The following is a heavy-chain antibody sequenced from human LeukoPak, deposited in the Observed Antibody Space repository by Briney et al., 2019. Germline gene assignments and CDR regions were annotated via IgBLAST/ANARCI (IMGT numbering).Heavy chain of an antibody. V-gene: IGHV4-59*01. Sequence: SSETLSLTCTVSGGSISSYYWSWIRQPPGKGLEWIGYIYYSGSTNYNPSLKSRVTISVDTSKNQFSLKLSSATAADTAVYYCAREMGIAVAGRFDPWGQGTLVTVSS. CDR2: IYYSGST. J-gene: IGHJ5*02. CDR3: AREMGIAVAGRFDP. D-gene: IGHD6-19*01. CDR1: GGSISSYY.